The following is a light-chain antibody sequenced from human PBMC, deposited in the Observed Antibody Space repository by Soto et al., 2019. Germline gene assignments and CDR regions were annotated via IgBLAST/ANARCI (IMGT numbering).Light chain of an antibody. J-gene: IGKJ5*01. V-gene: IGKV1-39*01. CDR3: QHIYSIPIT. Sequence: DIEVTHSPSSLSASVGDRVTITCRASQTIRSDLNWYQQKPGKAPKLLIYGASSLQSGVPSRFSGSGSGTDFTLTISSLQPEDFATYYCQHIYSIPITFGQGTRLEIK. CDR2: GAS. CDR1: QTIRSD.